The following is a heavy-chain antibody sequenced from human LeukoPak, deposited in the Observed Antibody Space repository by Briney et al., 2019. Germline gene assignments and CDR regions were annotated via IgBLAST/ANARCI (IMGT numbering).Heavy chain of an antibody. CDR3: AREAAPRY. D-gene: IGHD6-25*01. J-gene: IGHJ4*02. CDR2: IKQDGSEK. Sequence: GGSLRLSCAASGFSFPSYWMTWVRQAPGKGLEWVANIKQDGSEKNYGDSVKGRFTISRDNAKNSLYLQMSSLRAEDTAVYYCAREAAPRYWGQGTLVTVSS. V-gene: IGHV3-7*01. CDR1: GFSFPSYW.